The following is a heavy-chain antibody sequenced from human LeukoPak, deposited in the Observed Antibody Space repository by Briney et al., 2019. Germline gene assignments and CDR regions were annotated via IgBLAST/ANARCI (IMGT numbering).Heavy chain of an antibody. V-gene: IGHV4-31*03. CDR2: IYYSGST. J-gene: IGHJ4*02. D-gene: IGHD1-26*01. CDR1: GGSISSGGYS. CDR3: ARRDSAVGHYFDY. Sequence: PSETPSLTCTVSGGSISSGGYSWSWIRQHPGKGLEWIGYIYYSGSTYYNPSLKSRVTISVDTSKNQFSLKLSSVTAADTAVYYCARRDSAVGHYFDYWGQGTLVTVSS.